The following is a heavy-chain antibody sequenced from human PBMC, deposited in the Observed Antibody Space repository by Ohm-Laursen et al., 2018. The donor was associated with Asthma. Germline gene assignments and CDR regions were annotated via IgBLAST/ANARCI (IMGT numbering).Heavy chain of an antibody. D-gene: IGHD3-16*01. J-gene: IGHJ5*02. CDR1: GFTFSDYY. V-gene: IGHV3-11*04. Sequence: SLRLSCAASGFTFSDYYMSWVRQAPGKGLEWIAYISTSGSTIYYADSVKGRFTISRDNAKNSLYLQMNSLRAEDTAVYYCARVLGRGIIGWFDPWGQGTLVTVSS. CDR3: ARVLGRGIIGWFDP. CDR2: ISTSGSTI.